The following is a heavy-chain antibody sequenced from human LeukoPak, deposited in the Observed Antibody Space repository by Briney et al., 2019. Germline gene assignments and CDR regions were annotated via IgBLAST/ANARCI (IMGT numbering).Heavy chain of an antibody. CDR1: GYTFTGYD. CDR2: MNPNSGNT. Sequence: ASVKVSCKASGYTFTGYDINWVRQATGQGLEWMGWMNPNSGNTGYAQKFQGRVTMTRNTSISTAYMELSSLRSEDTAVYYCARSNIQWLAYYFDYWGQGTLVTVSS. CDR3: ARSNIQWLAYYFDY. D-gene: IGHD6-19*01. J-gene: IGHJ4*02. V-gene: IGHV1-8*01.